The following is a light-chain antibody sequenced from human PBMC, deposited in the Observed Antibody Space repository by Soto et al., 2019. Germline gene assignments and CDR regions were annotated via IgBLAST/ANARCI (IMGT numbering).Light chain of an antibody. V-gene: IGKV3-11*01. CDR3: QHRSNWGPGST. Sequence: EVVLTQSPGTLSLSPGERASLSCRASQSVTTYLAWYQQKPGQAPRLLIYDASDRATGIPARFSGSGSGTDFTLTISSLEPEDCAVYYCQHRSNWGPGSTLGQGTRLEIK. CDR1: QSVTTY. CDR2: DAS. J-gene: IGKJ5*01.